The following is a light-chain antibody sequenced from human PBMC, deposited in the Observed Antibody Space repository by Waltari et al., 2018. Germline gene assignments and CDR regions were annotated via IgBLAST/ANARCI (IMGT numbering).Light chain of an antibody. CDR2: EVP. V-gene: IGLV2-8*01. J-gene: IGLJ2*01. Sequence: QSALTQPPSASGSPGQSVTTSCTGTTSHAGAYNFAPWYHQHPGKAPNLILSEVPQRPSGVPDRFSGSKSGNTASLTVSGLQAEDEAVYYCSSYAGRNGVIFGGGTKLTVL. CDR1: TSHAGAYNF. CDR3: SSYAGRNGVI.